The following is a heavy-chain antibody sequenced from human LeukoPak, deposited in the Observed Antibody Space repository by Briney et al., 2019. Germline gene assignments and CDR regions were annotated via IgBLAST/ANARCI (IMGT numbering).Heavy chain of an antibody. CDR1: GYTFXSXX. V-gene: IGHV1-18*01. CDR2: ISAYNGNT. J-gene: IGHJ4*02. CDR3: ARGGIAAAGTYEDY. D-gene: IGHD6-13*01. Sequence: ASVKVSCKASGYTFXSXXXXXXXXXXXXXXXXXXGISAYNGNTNYAQKLQGRVTMTTDTSTSTAYMELGSLRSDDTAVYYCARGGIAAAGTYEDYWGQGTLVTVSS.